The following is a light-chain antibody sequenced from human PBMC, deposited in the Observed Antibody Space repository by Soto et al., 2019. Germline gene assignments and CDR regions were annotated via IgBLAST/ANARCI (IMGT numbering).Light chain of an antibody. CDR1: SSDIGGYNS. CDR2: DVT. Sequence: QSALTQPRSVSGSPGQSVTVSCTGSSSDIGGYNSVSWYQQNPGKAPKLMIYDVTKRPSGVPDRFSGSKSGNTTSLTISGLQAEDEADYYCCSYAGSPYVFGTGTKLTVL. CDR3: CSYAGSPYV. J-gene: IGLJ1*01. V-gene: IGLV2-11*01.